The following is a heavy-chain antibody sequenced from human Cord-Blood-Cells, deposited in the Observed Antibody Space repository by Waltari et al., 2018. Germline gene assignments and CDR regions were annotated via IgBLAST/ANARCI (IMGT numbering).Heavy chain of an antibody. CDR1: GFTFSSYW. V-gene: IGHV3-7*01. CDR2: IKQDGSEK. J-gene: IGHJ4*02. Sequence: EVQLVESGGGLVQPGGSLRLSCAASGFTFSSYWMSWVRQAPGKGLGWVANIKQDGSEKYYVDAVKVRFTIARDNAKNSLYLQMNSLRAEDTAVYYCARDGAAAGTIDYWGQGTLVTVSS. CDR3: ARDGAAAGTIDY. D-gene: IGHD6-13*01.